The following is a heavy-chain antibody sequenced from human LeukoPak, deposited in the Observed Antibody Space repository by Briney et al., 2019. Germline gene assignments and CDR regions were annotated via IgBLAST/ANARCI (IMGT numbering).Heavy chain of an antibody. D-gene: IGHD3-22*01. Sequence: GGSLRLSCAASRFTLRSYWMHWVRQAPGKGLVWVSRINSDGRSTSYADSVKGRFTIPRDNAKNTLYLQMNSLRAEDTAVYYCARDLDSSGSGFDYWGQGTLVTVSS. J-gene: IGHJ4*02. CDR3: ARDLDSSGSGFDY. CDR1: RFTLRSYW. V-gene: IGHV3-74*01. CDR2: INSDGRST.